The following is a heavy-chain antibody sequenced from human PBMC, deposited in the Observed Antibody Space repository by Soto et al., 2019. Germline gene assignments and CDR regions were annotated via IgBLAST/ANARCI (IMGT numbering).Heavy chain of an antibody. CDR2: IYYSGST. CDR3: ASPQYYYDSSPHAFDI. CDR1: GGSSSRYY. V-gene: IGHV4-59*06. J-gene: IGHJ3*02. Sequence: LSLTCSISGGSSSRYYCSWIRQHPGKGLEWIGYIYYSGSTYYNPSLKSRVTISVDTSKNQFSLKLSSVTAADTAVYYCASPQYYYDSSPHAFDIWGQGTMVTVSS. D-gene: IGHD3-22*01.